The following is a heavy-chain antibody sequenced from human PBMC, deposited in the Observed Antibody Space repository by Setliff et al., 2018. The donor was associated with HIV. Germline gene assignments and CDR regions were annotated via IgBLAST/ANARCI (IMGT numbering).Heavy chain of an antibody. CDR3: ARDEGFDSSGYYLGIFDY. J-gene: IGHJ4*02. Sequence: GASVKVSCKASGYTFTNDAIHWVRQAPGQRLEWMGWINTENGNTKYSEEFQGRVTITRDTSASTSYMVLSSLRSEDMAVYYCARDEGFDSSGYYLGIFDYWGQGTLVTVSS. CDR2: INTENGNT. CDR1: GYTFTNDA. V-gene: IGHV1-3*03. D-gene: IGHD3-22*01.